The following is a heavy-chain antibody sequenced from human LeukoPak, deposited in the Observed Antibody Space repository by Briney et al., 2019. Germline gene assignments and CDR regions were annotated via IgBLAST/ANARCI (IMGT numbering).Heavy chain of an antibody. Sequence: GGSLRLSCAASGFSFGSYNVTWVRQAPGKGLEWVANIKEDGSEKYYVDSVKGRFTISRDNARNSLYLQINSLRAEDTAVYYCVRDQGWLQFDYWGQGTLVTVSA. J-gene: IGHJ4*02. CDR2: IKEDGSEK. D-gene: IGHD5-24*01. CDR3: VRDQGWLQFDY. V-gene: IGHV3-7*05. CDR1: GFSFGSYN.